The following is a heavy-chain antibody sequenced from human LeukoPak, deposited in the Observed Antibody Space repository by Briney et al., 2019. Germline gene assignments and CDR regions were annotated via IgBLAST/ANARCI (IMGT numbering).Heavy chain of an antibody. CDR3: AKGGITMVRGSLGY. Sequence: GGSLRLSCAASGFTFSGSYMHWVRQAPGKGLEWVSGISWNSGSIGYADSVKGRFTISRDNAKNSLYLQMNSLRAEDTALYYCAKGGITMVRGSLGYWGQGTLVTVSS. CDR2: ISWNSGSI. D-gene: IGHD3-10*01. J-gene: IGHJ4*02. V-gene: IGHV3-9*01. CDR1: GFTFSGSY.